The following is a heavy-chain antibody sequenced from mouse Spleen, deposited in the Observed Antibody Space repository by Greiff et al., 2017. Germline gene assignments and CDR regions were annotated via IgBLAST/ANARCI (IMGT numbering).Heavy chain of an antibody. D-gene: IGHD2-1*01. V-gene: IGHV1-26*01. Sequence: EVQLQQSGPELVKPGASVKISCKASGYTFTDYYMNWVKQSHGKSLEWIGDINPNNGGTSYNQKFKGKATLTVDKSSSTAYMGLRSLTSEDSAVYYCARWGYYGNLFAYWGQGTLVTVSA. J-gene: IGHJ3*01. CDR3: ARWGYYGNLFAY. CDR1: GYTFTDYY. CDR2: INPNNGGT.